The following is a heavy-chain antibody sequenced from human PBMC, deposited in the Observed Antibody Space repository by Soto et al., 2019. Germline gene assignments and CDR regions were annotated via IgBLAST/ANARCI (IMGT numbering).Heavy chain of an antibody. CDR2: ISAYNGNT. Sequence: ASVKVSCKASGYTFTSYGISWVRQAPGQGLEWMGWISAYNGNTNYAQKLQGRVTMTTDTSTSTAYMELRSLRSDDTAVYYCARMGDIVVVPAATVCDYWGQGTPGTVSS. CDR3: ARMGDIVVVPAATVCDY. V-gene: IGHV1-18*01. J-gene: IGHJ4*02. D-gene: IGHD2-2*01. CDR1: GYTFTSYG.